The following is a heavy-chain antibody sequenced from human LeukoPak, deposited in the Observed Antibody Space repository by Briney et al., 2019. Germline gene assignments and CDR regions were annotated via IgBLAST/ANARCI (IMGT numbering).Heavy chain of an antibody. CDR1: GGSISSGGYY. J-gene: IGHJ4*02. Sequence: SQTLSLTCTVSGGSISSGGYYRSWIRQHPGKGLEWIGYIYYSGSTYYNPSLKSRVTISVDTSKNQFSLKLSSVTAADTAVYYCARAPESDGYNLGHFDYWGQGTLVTVSS. V-gene: IGHV4-31*03. CDR3: ARAPESDGYNLGHFDY. CDR2: IYYSGST. D-gene: IGHD5-24*01.